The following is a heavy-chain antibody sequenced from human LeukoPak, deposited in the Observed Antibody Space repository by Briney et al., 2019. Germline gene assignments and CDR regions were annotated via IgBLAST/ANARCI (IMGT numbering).Heavy chain of an antibody. CDR2: INSDGSST. D-gene: IGHD1-26*01. CDR1: GFTFSSYW. J-gene: IGHJ6*02. CDR3: ARGGRYYYYYGMDV. V-gene: IGHV3-74*01. Sequence: GGSLRLSCAASGFTFSSYWMHWVRHAPGKGLVWVSRINSDGSSTSYADSVKGRFTISRDNAKNTLYLQMNSLRAEDTAVYYCARGGRYYYYYGMDVWAKGPRSPSP.